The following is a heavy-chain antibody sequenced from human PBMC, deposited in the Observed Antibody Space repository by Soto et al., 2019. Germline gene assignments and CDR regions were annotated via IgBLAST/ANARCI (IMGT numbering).Heavy chain of an antibody. J-gene: IGHJ5*02. Sequence: QVQLVQSGAEVKNPGASVKVSCQASNYLFGAFGISWVRQATGQGLEWIGWMNPNSGETGYAQKFQGRVTMTRSASLSTAYLELSSLRSEDTAVYYCARVAVAARPRWYNWFDPWGQGTLVTVSS. D-gene: IGHD2-15*01. CDR2: MNPNSGET. V-gene: IGHV1-8*02. CDR1: NYLFGAFG. CDR3: ARVAVAARPRWYNWFDP.